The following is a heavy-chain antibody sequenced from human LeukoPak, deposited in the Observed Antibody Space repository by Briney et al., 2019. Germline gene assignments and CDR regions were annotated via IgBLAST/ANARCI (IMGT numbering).Heavy chain of an antibody. D-gene: IGHD6-13*01. V-gene: IGHV3-23*01. CDR1: GFTFSSYA. CDR2: IFGSGGST. Sequence: GGSLRLSCAASGFTFSSYAMSGVRQAPGEGVEWGSAIFGSGGSTYYADSVKGRFTISKDNSKNTLYLKMNSLRAEDTAVYYCAKEASSWYCCVYMDVWGKGTTVTVSS. CDR3: AKEASSWYCCVYMDV. J-gene: IGHJ6*03.